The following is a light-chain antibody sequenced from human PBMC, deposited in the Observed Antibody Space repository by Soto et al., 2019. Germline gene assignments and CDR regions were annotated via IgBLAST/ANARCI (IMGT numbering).Light chain of an antibody. V-gene: IGLV2-8*01. CDR3: SSYAGSNNLEV. CDR2: EVT. Sequence: QSALTQPPSASGSPGQSVTISCTGTRSDVGDYNYVSWYQQHPGKAPKLIIYEVTKRPSGVPDRFSGSKSGNTASLSVSGRQADDEADYYCSSYAGSNNLEVFGGGTKLTVL. CDR1: RSDVGDYNY. J-gene: IGLJ2*01.